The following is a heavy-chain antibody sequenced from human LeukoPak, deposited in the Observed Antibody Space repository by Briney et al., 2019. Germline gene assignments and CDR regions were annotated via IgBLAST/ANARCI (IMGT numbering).Heavy chain of an antibody. CDR2: INPSGGST. Sequence: ASVKVSCKASGYTFTSYGISWVRQAPGQGLEWMGIINPSGGSTSYAQKFQGRVTMTRDTSTSTVYMDLSNLRSEDTAVYYCARVQGSSSSWHTSAHDAFDIWGQGTMVTVSS. D-gene: IGHD6-13*01. V-gene: IGHV1-46*01. J-gene: IGHJ3*02. CDR1: GYTFTSYG. CDR3: ARVQGSSSSWHTSAHDAFDI.